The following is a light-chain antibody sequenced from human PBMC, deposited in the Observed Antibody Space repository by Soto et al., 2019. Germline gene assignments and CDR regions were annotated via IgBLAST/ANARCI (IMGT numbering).Light chain of an antibody. J-gene: IGKJ5*01. V-gene: IGKV3-11*01. CDR2: DAS. CDR1: QSVSSY. Sequence: EIVMTQSAAALALSPGRIPNRACSHSQSVSSYLAWYQQKPGQAPRLLIYDASTRATGIPARFSGSGSGTDFTLTISSLEPEDLAVYYCQQRSNCPPITFGQGTRLEIK. CDR3: QQRSNCPPIT.